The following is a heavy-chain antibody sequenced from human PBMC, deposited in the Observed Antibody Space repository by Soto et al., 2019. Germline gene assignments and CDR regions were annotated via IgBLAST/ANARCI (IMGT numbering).Heavy chain of an antibody. CDR3: AHPRGYGVFDAVDI. J-gene: IGHJ3*02. Sequence: PGGSLRLSCAPSGFVFTNYAMNWVRQAPGKGLEWVSAITSSGESAFYAESVRGRFTISRDNSLNTLYLQMRSLRPEDTAVYYCAHPRGYGVFDAVDIWGQGIMVTVSS. D-gene: IGHD4-17*01. V-gene: IGHV3-23*01. CDR1: GFVFTNYA. CDR2: ITSSGESA.